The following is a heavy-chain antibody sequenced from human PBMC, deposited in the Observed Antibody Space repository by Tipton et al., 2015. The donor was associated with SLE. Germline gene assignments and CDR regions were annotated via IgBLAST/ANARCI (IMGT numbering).Heavy chain of an antibody. D-gene: IGHD5-24*01. Sequence: SLRLSCAASGFTFSNYAVHWVRQAPGKGLEYVSAISTNGGRTYYANSVKGRFTISRDNSKNTLYLQMGSLRAEDMAVYYCARGREDGSLFDYWGQGTLVTVSS. CDR1: GFTFSNYA. J-gene: IGHJ4*02. CDR2: ISTNGGRT. V-gene: IGHV3-64*01. CDR3: ARGREDGSLFDY.